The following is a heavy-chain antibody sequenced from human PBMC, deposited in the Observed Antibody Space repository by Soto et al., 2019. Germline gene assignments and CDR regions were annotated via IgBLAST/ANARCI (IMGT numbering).Heavy chain of an antibody. Sequence: EVQLVESGGGLVKPGGSLRLSCAGSGFTFRSYEMNWVRQAPGKGLEWVSGISGSTNYIYYADSVKGRFTISRDNAKNSLFLLMNSLRVEDTAVYYCAREVISAGCPDGLDIWGQGTMVTVSS. CDR1: GFTFRSYE. CDR3: AREVISAGCPDGLDI. CDR2: ISGSTNYI. V-gene: IGHV3-21*06. D-gene: IGHD6-13*01. J-gene: IGHJ3*02.